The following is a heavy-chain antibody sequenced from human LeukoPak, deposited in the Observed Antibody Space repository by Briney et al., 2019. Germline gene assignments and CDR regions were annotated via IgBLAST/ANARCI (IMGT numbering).Heavy chain of an antibody. CDR2: IETSGTT. J-gene: IGHJ5*02. CDR3: ARYHMLNRGVNWFDP. CDR1: GGSISNYY. V-gene: IGHV4-4*07. D-gene: IGHD2-2*01. Sequence: SETLSLTCTVSGGSISNYYWSWIRQPAGKGLEWVGRIETSGTTKYNPSLNSRATISVDTSKNQFSLKLNSVTAADTAVYYCARYHMLNRGVNWFDPWGQGILVTVSS.